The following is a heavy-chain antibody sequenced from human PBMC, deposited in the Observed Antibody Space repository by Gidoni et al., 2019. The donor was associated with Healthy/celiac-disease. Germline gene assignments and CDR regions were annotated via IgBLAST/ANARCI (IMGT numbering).Heavy chain of an antibody. D-gene: IGHD2-2*01. V-gene: IGHV3-33*01. CDR3: AIDGGYCSSTSCYRKIYYYYGMDV. CDR2: VWYDGSNK. Sequence: SCAASGFIFSSYGMHWVSQAPGKGLEWVAVVWYDGSNKYYADSVKGRFTTSRENSKNTLYLQMNSPRAEDTAVYYCAIDGGYCSSTSCYRKIYYYYGMDVWGQVTTVTVSS. CDR1: GFIFSSYG. J-gene: IGHJ6*02.